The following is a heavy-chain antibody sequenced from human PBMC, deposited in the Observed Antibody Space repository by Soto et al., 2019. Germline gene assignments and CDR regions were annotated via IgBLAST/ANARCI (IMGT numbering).Heavy chain of an antibody. CDR3: IPQIRFGELSP. Sequence: GGSLRLSCAASEFTFTGSTIHWVRQASGEGLEWVGRIRNKASSYATAFAASVQGRFNISRDDSKNTAYLQMNSLRTEDTAVYYCIPQIRFGELSPWGQGTLVTVSS. D-gene: IGHD3-10*01. CDR2: IRNKASSYAT. J-gene: IGHJ5*02. V-gene: IGHV3-73*01. CDR1: EFTFTGST.